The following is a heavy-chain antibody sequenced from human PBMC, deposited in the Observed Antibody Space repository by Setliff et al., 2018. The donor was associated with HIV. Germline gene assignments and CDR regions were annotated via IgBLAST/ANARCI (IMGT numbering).Heavy chain of an antibody. Sequence: PSVTLSLTCNVSGGSIRSSSYYWGWIRQPPGKGLEWIGSIYYRGNTYYNPSLKSRVTISVDTSKNQFSLKLSSVTAADTAVYYCASHLPPYSGNFDYWGHGTLVTVSS. CDR1: GGSIRSSSYY. CDR3: ASHLPPYSGNFDY. V-gene: IGHV4-39*01. D-gene: IGHD1-26*01. CDR2: IYYRGNT. J-gene: IGHJ4*01.